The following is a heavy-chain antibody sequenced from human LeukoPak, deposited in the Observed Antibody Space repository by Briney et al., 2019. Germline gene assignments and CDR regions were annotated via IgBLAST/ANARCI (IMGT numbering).Heavy chain of an antibody. CDR3: ARDNSVGDNAWWFDP. J-gene: IGHJ5*02. Sequence: GASVKVSCKASGYTFTSYDINWVRQATGQGLEWMGWMNPNSGNTGYAQKFQGRVTMTRDMSTGTDYMELSSLRSEDTAIYYCARDNSVGDNAWWFDPWGQGTLVTVSS. D-gene: IGHD1-26*01. V-gene: IGHV1-8*02. CDR2: MNPNSGNT. CDR1: GYTFTSYD.